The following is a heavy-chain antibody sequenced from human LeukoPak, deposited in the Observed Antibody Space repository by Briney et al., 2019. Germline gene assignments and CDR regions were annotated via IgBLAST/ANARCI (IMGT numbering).Heavy chain of an antibody. J-gene: IGHJ4*02. Sequence: PSETLSLTCTASGGSTINYYWNWIRQPPGKGLEWIGYIYYSGNTNYNPSLKSRVTISVDTSKKQVSLKLSSMTAADTAVYYCAREESITRTFDYWGQGALVTVSS. CDR3: AREESITRTFDY. CDR2: IYYSGNT. CDR1: GGSTINYY. D-gene: IGHD3-10*01. V-gene: IGHV4-59*01.